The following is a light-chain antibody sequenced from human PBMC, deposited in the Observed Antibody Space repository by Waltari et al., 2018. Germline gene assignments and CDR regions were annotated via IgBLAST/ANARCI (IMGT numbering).Light chain of an antibody. J-gene: IGLJ2*01. CDR3: SSYTSSSSVV. V-gene: IGLV2-14*01. Sequence: QSALTQPASVSGSPGQSITISCTGTSSDVGGYNYVPWYHQPPGKAPKLMIYEVSNRPSGVSNRFSGSKSGNTASLTISGLQAEDEADYYCSSYTSSSSVVFGGGTKLTVL. CDR2: EVS. CDR1: SSDVGGYNY.